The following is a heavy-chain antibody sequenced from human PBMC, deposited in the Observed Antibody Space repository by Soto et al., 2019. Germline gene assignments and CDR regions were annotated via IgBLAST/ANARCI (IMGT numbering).Heavy chain of an antibody. J-gene: IGHJ4*02. CDR1: GFTFSSYC. CDR3: AKDRTTMVRGVIGY. Sequence: PGGSLRLSCAASGFTFSSYCMHWVRQAPGKGLEWVAVISYDGSNKYYADSVKGRFTISRDNSKNTLYLQMNSLGAEDTAVYYCAKDRTTMVRGVIGYGGQGTLVTVSS. CDR2: ISYDGSNK. V-gene: IGHV3-30*18. D-gene: IGHD3-10*01.